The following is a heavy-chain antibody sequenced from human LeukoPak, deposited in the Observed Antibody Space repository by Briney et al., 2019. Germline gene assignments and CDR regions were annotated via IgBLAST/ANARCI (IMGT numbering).Heavy chain of an antibody. V-gene: IGHV3-33*01. CDR2: MWVWNDGSNE. CDR3: ARDRFPHDDDHYGMDV. CDR1: GFTFSNYG. Sequence: GRSLRLSCTASGFTFSNYGMHWVRQAPGKGLEWVAVMWVWNDGSNEYYADSVKGRFTIARDNSKNTLYLQMVSLRAEDTADYYCARDRFPHDDDHYGMDVWGQGTTVTVSS. J-gene: IGHJ6*02. D-gene: IGHD3-16*01.